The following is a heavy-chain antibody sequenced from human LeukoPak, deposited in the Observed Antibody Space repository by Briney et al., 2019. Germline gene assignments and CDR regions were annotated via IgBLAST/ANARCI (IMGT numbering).Heavy chain of an antibody. CDR3: AKSQSLLSLGGPFDS. Sequence: GGSLRLSCAASGFTFSSYAMSWVRQAPGKGLEWVSAISGSGGSTYYADSVKGRFTISRDNSKSTLYLQMNSLRAEDTAIYFCAKSQSLLSLGGPFDSWGQGTLVTVSS. V-gene: IGHV3-23*01. CDR2: ISGSGGST. D-gene: IGHD3-16*01. J-gene: IGHJ4*02. CDR1: GFTFSSYA.